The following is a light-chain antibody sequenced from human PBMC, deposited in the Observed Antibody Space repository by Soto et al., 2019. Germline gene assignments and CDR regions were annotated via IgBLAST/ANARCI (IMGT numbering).Light chain of an antibody. CDR3: GSWRNNSNQV. CDR2: DVR. CDR1: SSDVGSNDY. V-gene: IGLV2-14*03. Sequence: QSALTQPASVSGSPGQSITISCTGTSSDVGSNDYVYWYQQHPGKAPKLVIFDVRNRPSGVSNRFSGSKSGNTASLTISGLQAEDEADFYCGSWRNNSNQVFGTGTQLTVL. J-gene: IGLJ1*01.